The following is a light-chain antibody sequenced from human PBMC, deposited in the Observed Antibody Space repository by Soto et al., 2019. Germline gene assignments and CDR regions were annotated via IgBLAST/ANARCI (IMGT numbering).Light chain of an antibody. Sequence: QSVLTQPHSVSGAPGQRVTISCTGSSSNIGAGYDVHWYQKFPGTAPKLLIYGNSNRPSGVPDRFSGSKSGTSASLAITGLQAEDEADYYCQSYDSSLSGYVFGTGTKLTVL. CDR2: GNS. J-gene: IGLJ1*01. V-gene: IGLV1-40*01. CDR1: SSNIGAGYD. CDR3: QSYDSSLSGYV.